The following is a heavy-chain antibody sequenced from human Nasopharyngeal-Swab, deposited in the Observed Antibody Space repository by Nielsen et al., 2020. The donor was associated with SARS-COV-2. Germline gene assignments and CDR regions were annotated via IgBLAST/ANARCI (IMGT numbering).Heavy chain of an antibody. Sequence: GESLKISCKGSGYSFTSYWIGWVRQMPGKGLEWMGIIYPGDSDTRYSPSFQGQVTISADKSISTAYLQWSSLKASDTAMYYCARHGGYCSSTSCIYYYYYYGMDVWGQGTTVTVSS. J-gene: IGHJ6*02. D-gene: IGHD2-2*01. V-gene: IGHV5-51*01. CDR2: IYPGDSDT. CDR1: GYSFTSYW. CDR3: ARHGGYCSSTSCIYYYYYYGMDV.